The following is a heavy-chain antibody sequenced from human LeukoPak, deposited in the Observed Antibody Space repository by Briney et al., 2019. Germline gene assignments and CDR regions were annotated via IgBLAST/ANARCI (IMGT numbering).Heavy chain of an antibody. CDR1: GFTFSSYG. Sequence: PGGSLRLSCAASGFTFSSYGMHWVRQAPGKGLEWVAFIRYDGSNKYYADSVKGRFAISRDNSKNTLYLQMNSLRAEDTAVYYCAKIHLRYCSGGSCYTPFDYWGQGTLVTVSS. CDR3: AKIHLRYCSGGSCYTPFDY. CDR2: IRYDGSNK. V-gene: IGHV3-30*02. D-gene: IGHD2-15*01. J-gene: IGHJ4*02.